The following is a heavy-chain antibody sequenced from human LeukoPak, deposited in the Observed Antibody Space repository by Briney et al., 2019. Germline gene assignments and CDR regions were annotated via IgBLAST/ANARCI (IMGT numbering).Heavy chain of an antibody. D-gene: IGHD3-16*01. CDR3: ARATSYYDNSASGY. Sequence: GGSLRLSCAASGFTFSSYAMSWVRQAPGKGLEWISAISDSGGNTYYADSVKGRFTISRDNSRNTLYLQMNSLSADDMAVYFCARATSYYDNSASGYWGQGTLVTVSS. CDR2: ISDSGGNT. V-gene: IGHV3-23*01. CDR1: GFTFSSYA. J-gene: IGHJ4*02.